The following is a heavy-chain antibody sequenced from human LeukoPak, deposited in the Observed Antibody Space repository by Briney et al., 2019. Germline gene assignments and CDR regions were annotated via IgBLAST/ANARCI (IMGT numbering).Heavy chain of an antibody. CDR2: IERGTST. Sequence: PGGSLRLSCAASGFGISGFAMTWVRQAPGKGLEWVSTIERGTSTLYAGSVKGRFTISRDNTKNTLYLQMNSLRAEDTAVYYCGRGGYDFDAWGPGTTVSVFS. D-gene: IGHD3/OR15-3a*01. CDR1: GFGISGFA. V-gene: IGHV3-66*01. J-gene: IGHJ6*02. CDR3: GRGGYDFDA.